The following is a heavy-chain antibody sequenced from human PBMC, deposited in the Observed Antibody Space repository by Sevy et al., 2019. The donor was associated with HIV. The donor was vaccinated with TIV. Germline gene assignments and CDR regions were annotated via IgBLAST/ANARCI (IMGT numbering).Heavy chain of an antibody. J-gene: IGHJ6*03. CDR3: ARLSFPAYSSGIRGSRYYYMDV. CDR2: ISSSSSTI. Sequence: GGSLRLSCAASGFTFSSYSMNWVRQAPGKGLGWVSYISSSSSTIYYADSVKGRFTISRDNAKNSLYLQMNSLRDEDTAVYYCARLSFPAYSSGIRGSRYYYMDVWGKGTTVTVSS. V-gene: IGHV3-48*02. CDR1: GFTFSSYS. D-gene: IGHD6-19*01.